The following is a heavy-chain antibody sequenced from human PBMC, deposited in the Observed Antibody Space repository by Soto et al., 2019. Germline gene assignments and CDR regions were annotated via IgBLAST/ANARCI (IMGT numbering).Heavy chain of an antibody. V-gene: IGHV1-18*01. CDR1: GYTFTSYG. J-gene: IGHJ5*02. D-gene: IGHD2-15*01. Sequence: ASVKVSCKASGYTFTSYGISWVRQAPGQGLEWMGWISAYNGNTNYAQKLQGRVTMTTDTSTSTAYMELRSLRSDDTAVYYCGRDLGIVVVAAPNWFDPWGQGTLVTVSS. CDR3: GRDLGIVVVAAPNWFDP. CDR2: ISAYNGNT.